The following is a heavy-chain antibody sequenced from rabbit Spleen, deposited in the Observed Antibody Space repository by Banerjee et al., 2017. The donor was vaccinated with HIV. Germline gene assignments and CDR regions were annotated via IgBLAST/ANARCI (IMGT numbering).Heavy chain of an antibody. Sequence: QQQLEESGGDLVKPEGSLTLTCTASGFSFSSDYDMCWVRQAPGKGLEWIGCIYTGDGSTYYASWAKGRFTISKTSSTTVTLQLNSLTAADTATYFCVRDKASVSGDYGPWYFDLWGPGTLVTVS. CDR2: IYTGDGST. D-gene: IGHD1-1*01. V-gene: IGHV1S45*01. CDR1: GFSFSSDYD. J-gene: IGHJ4*01. CDR3: VRDKASVSGDYGPWYFDL.